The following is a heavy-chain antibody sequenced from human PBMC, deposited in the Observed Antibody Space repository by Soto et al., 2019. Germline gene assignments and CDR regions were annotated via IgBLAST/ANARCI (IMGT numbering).Heavy chain of an antibody. Sequence: QVQLVESGGGVVQPGRSLRLSCAASGFTFSSYGMHWVSQAPGKGLEWVAVISYDGSNKYYADSVKGRFTISRDNSKNTLYLQMNSLRAEDTAVYYCAKEVWSGPMDVWGQGTTVTVSS. CDR2: ISYDGSNK. CDR3: AKEVWSGPMDV. V-gene: IGHV3-30*18. J-gene: IGHJ6*02. D-gene: IGHD3-3*01. CDR1: GFTFSSYG.